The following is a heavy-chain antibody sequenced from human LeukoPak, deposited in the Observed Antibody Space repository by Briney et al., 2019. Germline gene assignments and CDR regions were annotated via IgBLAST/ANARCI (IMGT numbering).Heavy chain of an antibody. V-gene: IGHV1-8*01. Sequence: ASVKVSYKASGYTFTSYDISWVRQATGQGLEWMGWMNPNSGNTGYAQKFQGRVTMTRNTSISTAYMELSSLRSEDTAVYYCARVEWELLYYYGMDVWGQGTTVTVSS. CDR2: MNPNSGNT. D-gene: IGHD1-26*01. CDR3: ARVEWELLYYYGMDV. J-gene: IGHJ6*02. CDR1: GYTFTSYD.